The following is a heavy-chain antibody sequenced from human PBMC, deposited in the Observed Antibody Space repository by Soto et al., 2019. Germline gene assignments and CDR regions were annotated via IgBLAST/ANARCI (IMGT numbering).Heavy chain of an antibody. J-gene: IGHJ6*02. CDR3: AAVGYYDSSGYFQIYYYGMDV. CDR1: GFTFTSSA. V-gene: IGHV1-58*01. CDR2: IVVGSGNT. D-gene: IGHD3-22*01. Sequence: GASVKVSCKASGFTFTSSAVQWVRQARGQRLEWIGWIVVGSGNTNYAQKFQERVTITRDMSTSTAYMELSSLRSEDTAVYYCAAVGYYDSSGYFQIYYYGMDVWGQGTTVTVSS.